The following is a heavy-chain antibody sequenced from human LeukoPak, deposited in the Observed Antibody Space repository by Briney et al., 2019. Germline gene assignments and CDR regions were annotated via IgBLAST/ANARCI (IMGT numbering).Heavy chain of an antibody. CDR3: ARSPERWLQLLIDY. D-gene: IGHD5-24*01. J-gene: IGHJ4*02. CDR1: GYSISSGYY. CDR2: IYHSGST. V-gene: IGHV4-38-2*01. Sequence: SETLSLTCAVSGYSISSGYYWGWIRQPPGKGLEWIGSIYHSGSTYYNPSLKSRVTISVDTSKNQFSLKLSSVTAADTAVYYCARSPERWLQLLIDYWGQGALVTVSS.